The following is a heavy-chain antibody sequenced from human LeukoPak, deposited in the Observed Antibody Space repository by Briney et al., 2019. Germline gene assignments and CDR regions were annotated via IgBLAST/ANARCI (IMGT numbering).Heavy chain of an antibody. CDR1: GFTFSSYS. CDR3: ARGLGAARWD. D-gene: IGHD1-26*01. J-gene: IGHJ4*02. CDR2: ITSTSETI. V-gene: IGHV3-48*01. Sequence: PGGSLRLSCATSGFTFSSYSMNWVRQAPGQGLEWVSYITSTSETIYYADSVKGRFTISRDNAKNSLYLQMNSLRVEDTAVYYCARGLGAARWDWGQGTLVTVSS.